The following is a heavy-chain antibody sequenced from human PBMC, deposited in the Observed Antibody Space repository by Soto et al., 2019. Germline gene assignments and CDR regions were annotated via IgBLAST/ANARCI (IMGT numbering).Heavy chain of an antibody. CDR1: GYTFTSYD. CDR3: ARGERRVGWFEP. J-gene: IGHJ5*02. D-gene: IGHD1-26*01. CDR2: MNPNSGNT. Sequence: ASVKVSCKASGYTFTSYDINWVRQATGQGLEWMGWMNPNSGNTGYAQKFQGRVTMTRNTSISTAYMELSSLRSEDTAVYYCARGERRVGWFEPWGQGTLVTVSS. V-gene: IGHV1-8*01.